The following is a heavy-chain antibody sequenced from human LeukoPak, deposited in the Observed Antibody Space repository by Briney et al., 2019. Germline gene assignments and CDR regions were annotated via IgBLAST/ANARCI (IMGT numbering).Heavy chain of an antibody. CDR1: GFTFSTYA. CDR3: AKDPFLSAAGRGIDS. J-gene: IGHJ4*02. CDR2: IRGSGDIT. D-gene: IGHD6-13*01. V-gene: IGHV3-23*01. Sequence: GGSLRLSCTTSGFTFSTYAMSWVRQAPGKGLEWVSAIRGSGDITDYTDSAKGRFTISRDNSKNTLYLQMNSLRAEDTAIYYCAKDPFLSAAGRGIDSWGQGTLVTVSS.